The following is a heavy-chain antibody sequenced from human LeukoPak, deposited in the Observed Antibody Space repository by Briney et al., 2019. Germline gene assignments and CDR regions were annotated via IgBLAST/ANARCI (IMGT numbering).Heavy chain of an antibody. CDR3: TTDYGGNPNIDY. CDR1: GFTFSNAW. CDR2: IKSKTDGGTT. J-gene: IGHJ4*02. Sequence: GGSLRLSCAASGFTFSNAWMNWVRLAPGKGLEWVGRIKSKTDGGTTDSAAPVNGRFTISRDDSKNTMYLQMNSLKTEDTAVYYCTTDYGGNPNIDYWGQGTLVTVSS. D-gene: IGHD4-23*01. V-gene: IGHV3-15*07.